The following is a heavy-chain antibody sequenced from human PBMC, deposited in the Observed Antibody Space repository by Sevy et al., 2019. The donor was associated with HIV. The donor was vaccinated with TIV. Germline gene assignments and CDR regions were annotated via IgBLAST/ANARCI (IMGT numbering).Heavy chain of an antibody. J-gene: IGHJ4*02. D-gene: IGHD1-26*01. Sequence: GGSLRLSCAASGFTFSSYSMNRVRQAPGKGLEWASSISRSSSYIYHADSVKGRFTISRDNAKNSLHLQMNSLRAEDTAVYYCARWDADRRWYFDYWGQGILVTVSS. CDR2: ISRSSSYI. CDR3: ARWDADRRWYFDY. CDR1: GFTFSSYS. V-gene: IGHV3-21*01.